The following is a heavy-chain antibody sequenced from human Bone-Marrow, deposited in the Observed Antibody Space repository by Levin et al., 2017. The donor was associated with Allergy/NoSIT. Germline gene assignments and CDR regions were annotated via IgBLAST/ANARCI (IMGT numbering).Heavy chain of an antibody. Sequence: PGGSLRLSCAASGFTFSIHWMTWVRQAPGKGLEWVANIKHDGSEKYYVDSVKGRFTISRDNAKNSLYLQMNSLRVEDAAVYYCARLSGVPPLPGNWGQGTLVTVSS. D-gene: IGHD2-2*01. CDR2: IKHDGSEK. J-gene: IGHJ4*02. CDR1: GFTFSIHW. V-gene: IGHV3-7*01. CDR3: ARLSGVPPLPGN.